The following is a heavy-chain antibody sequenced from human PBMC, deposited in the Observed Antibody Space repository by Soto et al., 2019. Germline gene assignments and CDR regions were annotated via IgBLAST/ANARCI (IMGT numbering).Heavy chain of an antibody. J-gene: IGHJ4*02. V-gene: IGHV1-46*01. D-gene: IGHD7-27*01. CDR1: GYTFTSFY. Sequence: QVQLVQSGAEVKNPGASVKLSCKASGYTFTSFYIHCVRQAPGQGLEWMAIINPNGGSTNYAPNLQGRVTLTRATSTNTVYIELSSLGSEDTAVYYCARGLTSGDYWGQGTLVTGSS. CDR3: ARGLTSGDY. CDR2: INPNGGST.